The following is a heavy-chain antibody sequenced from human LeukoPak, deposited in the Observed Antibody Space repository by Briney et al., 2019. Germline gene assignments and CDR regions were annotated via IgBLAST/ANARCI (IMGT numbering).Heavy chain of an antibody. Sequence: SVKVSCKASGGTFSSYAISWVRQAPGQGLEWMGGIIPIFGTANYAQKFQGRVTITADESTSTAYMELSSLRSEDTAVYYCARVVKGHYYYYYMDVWGKGTTVTISS. CDR3: ARVVKGHYYYYYMDV. J-gene: IGHJ6*03. D-gene: IGHD1-26*01. CDR1: GGTFSSYA. V-gene: IGHV1-69*13. CDR2: IIPIFGTA.